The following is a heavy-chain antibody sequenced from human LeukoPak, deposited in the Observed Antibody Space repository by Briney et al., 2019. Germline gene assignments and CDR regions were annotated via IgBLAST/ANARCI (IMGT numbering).Heavy chain of an antibody. Sequence: GESLKISCKGSGYGFTSYWIGWVRQMPGKGLEWMGITHPGDSDTRYSPSFQGQVTISADKSISTAYLQWSSLKASDTAMYYCARQVENSSPDYWGQGTLVTVSS. CDR2: THPGDSDT. CDR1: GYGFTSYW. J-gene: IGHJ4*02. CDR3: ARQVENSSPDY. D-gene: IGHD6-13*01. V-gene: IGHV5-51*01.